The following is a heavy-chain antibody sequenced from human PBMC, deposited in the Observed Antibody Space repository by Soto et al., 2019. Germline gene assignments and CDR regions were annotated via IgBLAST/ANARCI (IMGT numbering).Heavy chain of an antibody. CDR3: AKAKGAAAGTAFDY. Sequence: PGGSLRLSCAASGFTFDYYAMHWVRQAPGKGLEWVSGISWNSGSIGYADSVKGRFTISRDNAKNSLYLQMNSLRAEDTALYYCAKAKGAAAGTAFDYWGQGTLVTVSS. J-gene: IGHJ4*02. CDR2: ISWNSGSI. V-gene: IGHV3-9*01. D-gene: IGHD6-13*01. CDR1: GFTFDYYA.